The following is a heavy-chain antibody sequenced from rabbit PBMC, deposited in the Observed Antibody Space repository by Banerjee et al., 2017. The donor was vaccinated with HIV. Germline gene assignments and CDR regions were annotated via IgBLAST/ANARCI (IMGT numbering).Heavy chain of an antibody. CDR2: INTSSGST. D-gene: IGHD7-1*01. CDR1: GFSFSNKYV. CDR3: ARDRDGDAGYGSLAL. J-gene: IGHJ4*01. Sequence: QEQLEESGGDLVKPEGSLTLTRTASGFSFSNKYVMCWVRQAPGKGLEWIACINTSSGSTVYATWAKGRFTISKTSSTTVTLQMTSLTAADTATYFCARDRDGDAGYGSLALWGPGTLVTVS. V-gene: IGHV1S45*01.